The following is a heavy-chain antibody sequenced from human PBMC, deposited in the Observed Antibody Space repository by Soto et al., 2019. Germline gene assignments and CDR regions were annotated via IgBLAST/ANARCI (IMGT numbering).Heavy chain of an antibody. Sequence: QVQLVQSGAEVKKPGASVKVSCKASGYTFTSYGISWVRQAPGQGLEWMGWISAYNGNTNYAQKLQGRVTITTDTSTSTAYMELRSLRSDDTAVYYCARRGYCSSTSCYNFRYYYYGMDVWGQGTTVTVSS. D-gene: IGHD2-2*02. CDR2: ISAYNGNT. CDR1: GYTFTSYG. J-gene: IGHJ6*02. V-gene: IGHV1-18*01. CDR3: ARRGYCSSTSCYNFRYYYYGMDV.